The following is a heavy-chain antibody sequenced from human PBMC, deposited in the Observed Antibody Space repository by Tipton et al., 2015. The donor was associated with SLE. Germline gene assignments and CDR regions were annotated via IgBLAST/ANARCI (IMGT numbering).Heavy chain of an antibody. CDR1: GGSISSGTYY. CDR3: ARAYTYGYPYFDY. Sequence: TLSLTCTVSGGSISSGTYYWGWIRQPPGKGLDWIGTIYYSGSTYYNPSLKSRVTISLDKSKNQFSLKLNSVTASDTAVYYCARAYTYGYPYFDYWGQGTLVTVSS. CDR2: IYYSGST. D-gene: IGHD2-21*01. V-gene: IGHV4-39*01. J-gene: IGHJ4*02.